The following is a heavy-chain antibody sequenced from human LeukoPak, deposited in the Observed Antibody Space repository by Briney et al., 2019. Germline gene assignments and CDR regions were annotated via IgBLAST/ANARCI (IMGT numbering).Heavy chain of an antibody. CDR2: INSDGSST. Sequence: GGSLRLSCAASGFTFSSYWTHWVRQAPGKGLVWVSRINSDGSSTTYADSVKGRFTISRDNAKNSLYLQMNSLRAEDTAVYYCTRGTDGLWDFWGQGTLVTVSS. CDR3: TRGTDGLWDF. CDR1: GFTFSSYW. J-gene: IGHJ4*02. D-gene: IGHD2-8*01. V-gene: IGHV3-74*01.